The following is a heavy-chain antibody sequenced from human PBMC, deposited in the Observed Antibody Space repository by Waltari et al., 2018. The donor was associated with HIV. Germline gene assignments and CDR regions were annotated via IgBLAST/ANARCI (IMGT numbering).Heavy chain of an antibody. D-gene: IGHD3-22*01. CDR1: GYSISSGSY. V-gene: IGHV4-38-2*01. CDR3: ASLLPLKEDYYDSSGWVDY. J-gene: IGHJ4*02. Sequence: QVQLQESGPGLVKPSETLSLPCAVSGYSISSGSYWGCIRQPPGKGLEWIGSIYHSGSTYYNPSLKSRVTISVDTSKNQFSLKLSSVTAADTAVYYCASLLPLKEDYYDSSGWVDYWGQGTLVTVSS. CDR2: IYHSGST.